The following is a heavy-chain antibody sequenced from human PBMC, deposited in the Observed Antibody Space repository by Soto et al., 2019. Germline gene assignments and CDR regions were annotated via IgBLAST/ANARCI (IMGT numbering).Heavy chain of an antibody. CDR1: GYTFTAYT. CDR3: ARVSFETSGFADY. D-gene: IGHD5-12*01. CDR2: INVANGAT. J-gene: IGHJ4*02. V-gene: IGHV1-3*01. Sequence: QVQFVQSGAEVKKPGASVKVSCKASGYTFTAYTIHWVRQAPGQSLEWMGWINVANGATKYSEKFQGRVTITRDTSARTAYMDLSSLSSKDTAVYFCARVSFETSGFADYWGQGTLVTVSS.